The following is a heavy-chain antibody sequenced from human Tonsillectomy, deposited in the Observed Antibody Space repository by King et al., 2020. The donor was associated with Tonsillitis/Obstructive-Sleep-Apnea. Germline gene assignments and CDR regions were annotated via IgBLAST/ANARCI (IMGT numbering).Heavy chain of an antibody. V-gene: IGHV3-64D*06. CDR2: ISSNGGSA. D-gene: IGHD3-10*01. Sequence: VQLVESGGGLVQPGGSLRLSCSASGFTFSSYAMHWVRQTPGKGLEYVSGISSNGGSAYYADSVKGRITISRDNSKNTLYLQMNSLRAEDTAVYYCVKLGGCGGLLSWGQGTLVTVSS. J-gene: IGHJ4*02. CDR3: VKLGGCGGLLS. CDR1: GFTFSSYA.